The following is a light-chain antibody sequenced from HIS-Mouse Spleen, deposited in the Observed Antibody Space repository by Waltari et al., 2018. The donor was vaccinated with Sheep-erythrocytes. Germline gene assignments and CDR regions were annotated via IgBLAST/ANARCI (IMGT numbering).Light chain of an antibody. V-gene: IGLV3-1*01. Sequence: SYELTQPPSVSVSPGQTASITCSGDKLGDKYACWYQQKPGQSPVLVIYQDSKRPSGVPWRFSGSNSGNTGTLTISGTQAMDEADYYCQAWDSSTVVFGGGTKLTVL. CDR1: KLGDKY. CDR3: QAWDSSTVV. CDR2: QDS. J-gene: IGLJ2*01.